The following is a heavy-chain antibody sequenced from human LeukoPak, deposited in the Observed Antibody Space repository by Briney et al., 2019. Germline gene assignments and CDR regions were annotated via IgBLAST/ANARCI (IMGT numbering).Heavy chain of an antibody. J-gene: IGHJ5*02. CDR1: GFTFRNAW. V-gene: IGHV3-15*01. Sequence: GGSLRLSCAASGFTFRNAWMSWVRQAPGKGLEWVGRISSMPYGGTPDYAAPVKGRFTISRDDSRATLYLHMNSLKTEDTAVYYCATDLDNGGYPTWGQGTLVTVSS. CDR3: ATDLDNGGYPT. D-gene: IGHD4-23*01. CDR2: ISSMPYGGTP.